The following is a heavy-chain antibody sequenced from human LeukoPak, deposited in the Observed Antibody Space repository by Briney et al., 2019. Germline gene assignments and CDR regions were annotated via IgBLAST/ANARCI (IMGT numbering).Heavy chain of an antibody. Sequence: GGSLRLSCAASGFTFSSYSMNWVRQAPGKGLEWVSSISSSSSYIYYADSVKGRFTISRDNAKNSLYLQMNSLRAEDTAVSYCARDSYYDILTGYTRDAFDIWGQGTMVTVSS. V-gene: IGHV3-21*01. CDR1: GFTFSSYS. CDR3: ARDSYYDILTGYTRDAFDI. J-gene: IGHJ3*02. D-gene: IGHD3-9*01. CDR2: ISSSSSYI.